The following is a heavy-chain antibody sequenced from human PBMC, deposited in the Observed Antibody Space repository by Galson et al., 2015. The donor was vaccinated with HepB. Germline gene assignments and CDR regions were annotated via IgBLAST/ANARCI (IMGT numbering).Heavy chain of an antibody. Sequence: SLRLSCAASGFTFSSYSMNWVRQAPGKGLEWVSYITSSSTTIYYADSVEGRFTISRDNAKNSLYLQMNSLSAEDTAVYYCARGPSSIYYDSSGYRAFDIWGQGTLVTVSS. D-gene: IGHD3-22*01. J-gene: IGHJ3*02. CDR1: GFTFSSYS. CDR3: ARGPSSIYYDSSGYRAFDI. V-gene: IGHV3-48*04. CDR2: ITSSSTTI.